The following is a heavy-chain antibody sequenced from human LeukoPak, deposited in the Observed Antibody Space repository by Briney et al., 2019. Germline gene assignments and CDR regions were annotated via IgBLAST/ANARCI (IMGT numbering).Heavy chain of an antibody. Sequence: GGSLRLSCAASGFTFDDYAMHWVRQAPGKGLEWVSGISWNSNSIGYADSVKGRFTISRDNAKNSLYLQMNSLRAEDTAVYYCASADPPKGAPDYWGQGTLVTVSS. V-gene: IGHV3-9*01. CDR2: ISWNSNSI. J-gene: IGHJ4*02. CDR1: GFTFDDYA. CDR3: ASADPPKGAPDY. D-gene: IGHD1-26*01.